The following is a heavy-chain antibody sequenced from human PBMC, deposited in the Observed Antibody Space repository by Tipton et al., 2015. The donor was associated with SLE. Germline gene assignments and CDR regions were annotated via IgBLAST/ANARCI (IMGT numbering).Heavy chain of an antibody. CDR2: IKQDGSEK. V-gene: IGHV3-7*01. Sequence: GSLRLSCVGSGFTFSSFWMSWVRQAPGKGLEWVANIKQDGSEKYYVDSVKGRFTVSRDNGKNSIYLQMDSLRAEDTAVYYCARLTEGATVFVHWGQGILVTVSS. D-gene: IGHD3-10*02. CDR1: GFTFSSFW. CDR3: ARLTEGATVFVH. J-gene: IGHJ4*02.